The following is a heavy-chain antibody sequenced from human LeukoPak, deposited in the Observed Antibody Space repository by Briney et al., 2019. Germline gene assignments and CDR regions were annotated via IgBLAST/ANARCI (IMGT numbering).Heavy chain of an antibody. CDR2: IIPIFGTA. CDR3: ALYPIGARRLGWFDP. Sequence: ASVKVSCKASGGTFSSYAISWVRQAPGQGLEWMGGIIPIFGTANYAQKFQGRVTITADESTSTAYMELSSLRSEDTAVYYCALYPIGARRLGWFDPWGQGTLVTVSS. J-gene: IGHJ5*02. CDR1: GGTFSSYA. D-gene: IGHD6-6*01. V-gene: IGHV1-69*13.